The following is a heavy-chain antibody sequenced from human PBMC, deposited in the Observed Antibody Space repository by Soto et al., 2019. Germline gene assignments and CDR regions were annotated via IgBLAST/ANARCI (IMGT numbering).Heavy chain of an antibody. D-gene: IGHD5-18*01. CDR2: ISAYNGDT. CDR1: GYTFTSFG. Sequence: QVQLVQSGGEVKKPGASVKVSCKASGYTFTSFGITWVRQAPGHGLEWMGWISAYNGDTKYAQKVQGRVTMTTDTATNTAHMGLRSLRPDDTAVYCCARGGDSYGDDYWGQGTLVTVSS. J-gene: IGHJ4*02. V-gene: IGHV1-18*01. CDR3: ARGGDSYGDDY.